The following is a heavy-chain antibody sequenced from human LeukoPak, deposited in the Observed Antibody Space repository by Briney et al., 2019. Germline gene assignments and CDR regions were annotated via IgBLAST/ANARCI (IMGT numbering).Heavy chain of an antibody. CDR1: GFTFSSFA. CDR2: ITGSSGKT. Sequence: GGSLRLSCAASGFTFSSFAMSWVRQAPGKGLEWVSSITGSSGKTFYADSVKGRFTISRDNSKNTLYLQMNSLRGEDTAVYFCAKRVPGWSWSDYWGQGTLVTVSS. J-gene: IGHJ4*02. V-gene: IGHV3-23*01. CDR3: AKRVPGWSWSDY. D-gene: IGHD6-19*01.